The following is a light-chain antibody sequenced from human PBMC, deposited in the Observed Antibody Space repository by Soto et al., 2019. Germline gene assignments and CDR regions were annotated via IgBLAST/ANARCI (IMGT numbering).Light chain of an antibody. CDR2: RNN. Sequence: QSVLTQPPSTSGTPGQRVTISCSGSSSNIGRHYVSWYQQLPGTAPKLLIYRNNQRPSGVPDRFSGSMSGTSASLAISGLRSEDEADYYCAAWDDSLRGVFGGGTKLTV. CDR1: SSNIGRHY. CDR3: AAWDDSLRGV. V-gene: IGLV1-47*01. J-gene: IGLJ2*01.